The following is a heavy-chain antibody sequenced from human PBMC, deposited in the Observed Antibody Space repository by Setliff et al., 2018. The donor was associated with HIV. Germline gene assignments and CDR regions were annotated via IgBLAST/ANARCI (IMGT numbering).Heavy chain of an antibody. Sequence: ASVKVSCKASGYTFTNYGISWLRQAPGQGLEWMGWISGYNSDTKYAEKVQDRVTMTTDTSAGTAYMELRSLRSDDTAVHYCAREVVPTSEYHAFDSWGQGSLVTVSS. D-gene: IGHD6-6*01. CDR1: GYTFTNYG. CDR3: AREVVPTSEYHAFDS. CDR2: ISGYNSDT. J-gene: IGHJ4*02. V-gene: IGHV1-18*04.